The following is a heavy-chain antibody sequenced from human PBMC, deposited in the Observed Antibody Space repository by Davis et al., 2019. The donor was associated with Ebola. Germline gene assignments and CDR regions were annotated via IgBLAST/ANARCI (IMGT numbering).Heavy chain of an antibody. CDR3: ARNTAMVVGSYYYYGMDV. Sequence: GGSLRLSCAASGFTSSSYAMSWVRQAPGKGLEWVAVISYDGSNKYYADSVKGRFTISRDNSNNTLYLQMNSLRAEDTAVYYCARNTAMVVGSYYYYGMDVWGQGTTVTVSS. D-gene: IGHD5-18*01. J-gene: IGHJ6*02. CDR2: ISYDGSNK. V-gene: IGHV3-30*04. CDR1: GFTSSSYA.